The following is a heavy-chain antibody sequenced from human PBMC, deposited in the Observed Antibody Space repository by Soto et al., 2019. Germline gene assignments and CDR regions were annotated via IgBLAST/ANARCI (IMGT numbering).Heavy chain of an antibody. CDR3: VRVVAIPGYPDN. CDR1: GATFSSYA. V-gene: IGHV1-69*14. CDR2: IVPTVDTS. Sequence: QVQLVQSGAEVRQPASSVKVSCKTSGATFSSYAITWVRQAPGQGLEWMGGIVPTVDTSTYAQKFQGRVTITAGKYTTTLYMELSSLRSADTAVYYSVRVVAIPGYPDNWGQGTLVTVCS. D-gene: IGHD5-12*01. J-gene: IGHJ4*02.